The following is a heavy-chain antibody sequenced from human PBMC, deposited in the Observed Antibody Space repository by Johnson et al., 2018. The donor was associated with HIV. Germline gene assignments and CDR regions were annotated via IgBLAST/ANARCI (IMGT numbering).Heavy chain of an antibody. Sequence: QVQLVESGGGLVKPGGSLRLSCAASGFTFSSYGMHWVRQAPGKGLEWVAFIRYDGSNNYYADSVKGRFTISRDNSKNTLYLQMNTLRAEDTAVYYCARGGVVHDGFDIRGLGTMVTVSS. V-gene: IGHV3-30*02. CDR3: ARGGVVHDGFDI. J-gene: IGHJ3*02. CDR1: GFTFSSYG. D-gene: IGHD2-8*01. CDR2: IRYDGSNN.